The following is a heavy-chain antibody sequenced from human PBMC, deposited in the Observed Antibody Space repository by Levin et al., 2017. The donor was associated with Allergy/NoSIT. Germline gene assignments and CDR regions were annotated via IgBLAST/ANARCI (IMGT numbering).Heavy chain of an antibody. CDR2: VNGGSGST. D-gene: IGHD2-21*02. CDR3: TRDVFGEVTPFDY. Sequence: GESLKISCKASGYTFTTYAIHWVRQAPGQRLEWMGWVNGGSGSTRYSQKFQGRVTMTRDTSASTAYMEMSSLTSEDTAVYYCTRDVFGEVTPFDYWGQGTLVTVSS. CDR1: GYTFTTYA. V-gene: IGHV1-3*01. J-gene: IGHJ4*02.